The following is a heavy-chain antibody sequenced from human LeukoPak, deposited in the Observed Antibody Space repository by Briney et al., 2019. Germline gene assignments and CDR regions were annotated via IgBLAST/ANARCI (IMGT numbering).Heavy chain of an antibody. CDR2: IYYSGST. Sequence: SETLYLTCNMSGGSLGKYYWSWIRQSPGEGLEWIGNIYYSGSTNYNPSLESRVAISVDTSKNEFSLKMSSVTTADTAVYYCARSDSGGYYNEYWGQGALVTVSA. D-gene: IGHD3-22*01. J-gene: IGHJ4*02. CDR1: GGSLGKYY. V-gene: IGHV4-59*01. CDR3: ARSDSGGYYNEY.